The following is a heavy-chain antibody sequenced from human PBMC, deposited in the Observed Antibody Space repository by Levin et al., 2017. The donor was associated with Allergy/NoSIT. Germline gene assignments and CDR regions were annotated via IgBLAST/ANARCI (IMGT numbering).Heavy chain of an antibody. D-gene: IGHD1-26*01. CDR3: ARDHLREPV. Sequence: ASVKVSCAASGFTFRSYSMNWVRQAPGKGLEWVSYISSSSSIIYYADSVKGRFTISRDNAKNSLYLQMNSLRDEDTAVYYCARDHLREPVWGQGTLVTVSS. CDR1: GFTFRSYS. J-gene: IGHJ4*02. V-gene: IGHV3-48*02. CDR2: ISSSSSII.